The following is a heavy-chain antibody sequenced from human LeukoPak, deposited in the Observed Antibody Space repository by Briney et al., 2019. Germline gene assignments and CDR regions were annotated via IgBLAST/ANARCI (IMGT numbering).Heavy chain of an antibody. CDR2: ISWDGGST. D-gene: IGHD2-15*01. V-gene: IGHV3-43D*03. Sequence: GGSLRLSCAASGFTFDDYAMHWVRQAPGKGLEWVSLISWDGGSTYYADSVKGRFTISRDNSKNTLYLQMNSLRAEDTAVYYCAKDDIVVVVAATRPFDYWGQGTLVTVS. CDR1: GFTFDDYA. J-gene: IGHJ4*02. CDR3: AKDDIVVVVAATRPFDY.